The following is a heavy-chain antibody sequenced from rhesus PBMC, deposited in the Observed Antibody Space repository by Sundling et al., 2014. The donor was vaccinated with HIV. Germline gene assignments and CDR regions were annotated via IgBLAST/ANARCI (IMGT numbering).Heavy chain of an antibody. CDR1: GASISTYW. J-gene: IGHJ4*01. D-gene: IGHD1-44*01. Sequence: QVQLQESGPGLVKPSETLSLTCTVSGASISTYWWSWIRQPPGKGLEWIGEINGNSGSTNYNPSLKSRVTISRDMSEIQFSLKLTSVTTADTAVYYCAIWEVGPWGQGVLVTVSS. V-gene: IGHV4-80*01. CDR3: AIWEVGP. CDR2: INGNSGST.